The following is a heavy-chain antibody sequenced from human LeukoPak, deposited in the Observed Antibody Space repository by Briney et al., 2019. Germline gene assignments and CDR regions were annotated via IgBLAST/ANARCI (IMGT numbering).Heavy chain of an antibody. CDR3: ARGVVYPAWSGPHWSDY. D-gene: IGHD3-3*01. CDR2: IKQDASQE. V-gene: IGHV3-7*01. CDR1: GFTFSSYA. J-gene: IGHJ4*02. Sequence: GGSLRLSCAASGFTFSSYAMSWVRQAPGKGPEWVAHIKQDASQEYHVDSVKGRFTISRDNAKNSLYLQMNSLRAEDTAVYYCARGVVYPAWSGPHWSDYWGQGALVTVSS.